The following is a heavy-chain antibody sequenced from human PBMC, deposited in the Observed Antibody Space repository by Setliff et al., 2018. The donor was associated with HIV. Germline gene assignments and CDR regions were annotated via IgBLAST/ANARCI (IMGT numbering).Heavy chain of an antibody. CDR3: ARGFCSGGFCRPNFYHYMDV. J-gene: IGHJ6*03. CDR2: MYSSGTT. D-gene: IGHD2-15*01. CDR1: GASLSRSTYY. V-gene: IGHV4-39*07. Sequence: SETLSLTCTVSGASLSRSTYYWGWIRQPPGKGLEWIGTMYSSGTTYYNPSLKSRLAISLDTSKNQFSLNLKSVTAADAAVYYCARGFCSGGFCRPNFYHYMDVWGKGTTVTVSS.